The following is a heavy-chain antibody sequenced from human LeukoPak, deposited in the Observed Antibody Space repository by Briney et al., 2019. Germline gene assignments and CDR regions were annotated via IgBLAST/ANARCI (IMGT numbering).Heavy chain of an antibody. Sequence: SVKVSCKASGGTFSSYAISWVRQAPGQGLEWMGGIIPIFGTASYAQKFQGRVTITADESTSTAYMELSSLKASDTAMYYCARPSNYGYSSGWYEPSDAFDIWGQGTMVTVSS. CDR3: ARPSNYGYSSGWYEPSDAFDI. D-gene: IGHD6-19*01. CDR1: GGTFSSYA. CDR2: IIPIFGTA. J-gene: IGHJ3*02. V-gene: IGHV1-69*13.